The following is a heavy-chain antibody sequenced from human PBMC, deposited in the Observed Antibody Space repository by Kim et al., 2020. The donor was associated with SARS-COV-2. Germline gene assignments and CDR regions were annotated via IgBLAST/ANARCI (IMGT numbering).Heavy chain of an antibody. V-gene: IGHV3-9*01. Sequence: GGSLRLSCAASGFTFDDYAMHWVRQAPGKGLEWVSGISWNSGSIGYADSVKGRFTISRDNAKNSLYLQMNSLRAEDTALYYCAKPGRTGHGYYYGMDVWGQGTTVTVSS. CDR2: ISWNSGSI. J-gene: IGHJ6*02. CDR1: GFTFDDYA. D-gene: IGHD3-9*01. CDR3: AKPGRTGHGYYYGMDV.